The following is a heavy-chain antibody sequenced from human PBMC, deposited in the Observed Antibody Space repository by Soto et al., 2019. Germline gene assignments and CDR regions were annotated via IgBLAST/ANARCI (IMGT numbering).Heavy chain of an antibody. CDR2: TYYRSKWYY. D-gene: IGHD1-26*01. Sequence: SPTLSLPCAISGDSVSSNNTAWIWIRQSPSRGLEWLGRTYYRSKWYYDYAVSVKSRITVKPDTSNNQISLQLNSVTTKDTAVYYCARDVGASTWFGPWGQGILVTVSS. CDR3: ARDVGASTWFGP. V-gene: IGHV6-1*01. J-gene: IGHJ5*02. CDR1: GDSVSSNNTA.